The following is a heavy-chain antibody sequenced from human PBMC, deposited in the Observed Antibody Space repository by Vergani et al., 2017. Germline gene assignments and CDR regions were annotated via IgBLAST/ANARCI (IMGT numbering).Heavy chain of an antibody. CDR2: ISYDGDTT. CDR3: AKFPLNRTTPDRGDF. D-gene: IGHD1/OR15-1a*01. V-gene: IGHV3-30*18. Sequence: HVQMVESGGGVVQPGRSLRLSCAASGFRFSDYGMHWVRQAPGRGLEWVALISYDGDTTYYEDSVKGRFTISRDNSKNTLFLQMHSLRVEDTALYFCAKFPLNRTTPDRGDFWGQGSLVTVSS. CDR1: GFRFSDYG. J-gene: IGHJ4*02.